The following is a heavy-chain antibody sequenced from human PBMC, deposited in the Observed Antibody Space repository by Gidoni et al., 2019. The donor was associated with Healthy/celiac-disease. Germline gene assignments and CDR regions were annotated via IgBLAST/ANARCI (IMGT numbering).Heavy chain of an antibody. J-gene: IGHJ4*02. CDR1: GFTLSSYS. CDR3: ARDSDYGDRNFDY. D-gene: IGHD4-17*01. Sequence: EVQLVESGGGLVKPGGSLRLSCAASGFTLSSYSMNWVRQAPGKGLEWVSSISSSSSYIYYADSVKGRFTISRDNAKNSLYLQMNSLRAEDTAVYYCARDSDYGDRNFDYWGQGTLVTVSS. CDR2: ISSSSSYI. V-gene: IGHV3-21*01.